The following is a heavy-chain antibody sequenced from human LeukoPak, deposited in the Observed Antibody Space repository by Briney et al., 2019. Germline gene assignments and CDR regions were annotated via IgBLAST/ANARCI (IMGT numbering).Heavy chain of an antibody. CDR1: GYTFTSYG. CDR2: ISAYNGNT. Sequence: GASVKVSCKASGYTFTSYGISWVRQAPGQGLEWMGWISAYNGNTNYAQKLQGRVTMTTDTSTSTAYMELRSLRSDDTAVYYCARSGWELPHYYYYYGMDVWGQGTTVTVS. D-gene: IGHD1-26*01. CDR3: ARSGWELPHYYYYYGMDV. V-gene: IGHV1-18*01. J-gene: IGHJ6*02.